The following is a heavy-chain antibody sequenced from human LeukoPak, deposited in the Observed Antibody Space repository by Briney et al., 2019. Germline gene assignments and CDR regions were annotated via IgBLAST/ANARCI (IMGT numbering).Heavy chain of an antibody. CDR1: GGSISSYY. V-gene: IGHV4-59*01. J-gene: IGHJ4*02. D-gene: IGHD3-22*01. Sequence: SETLSLTCTVSGGSISSYYLSWIRQPPGKGLEWIGYIYYSRSTNYNPSLKSRVTISVDTSKNQFSLKLSSVTAADTAVYYCAMAYYYDSSGYYLWGQGTLVTVSS. CDR2: IYYSRST. CDR3: AMAYYYDSSGYYL.